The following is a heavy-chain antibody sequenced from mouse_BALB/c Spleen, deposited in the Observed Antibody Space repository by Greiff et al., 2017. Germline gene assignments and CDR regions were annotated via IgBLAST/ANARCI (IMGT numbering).Heavy chain of an antibody. CDR2: IRLKSNNYAT. Sequence: EVKLMESGGGLVQPGGSMKLSCVASGFTFSNYWMNWVRQSPEKGLEWVAEIRLKSNNYATHYAESVKGRFTISRDDSKSSVYLQMNNLRAEDTGIYYCTRPYRYGAMDYWGQGTSVTVSS. V-gene: IGHV6-6*02. CDR1: GFTFSNYW. D-gene: IGHD2-14*01. J-gene: IGHJ4*01. CDR3: TRPYRYGAMDY.